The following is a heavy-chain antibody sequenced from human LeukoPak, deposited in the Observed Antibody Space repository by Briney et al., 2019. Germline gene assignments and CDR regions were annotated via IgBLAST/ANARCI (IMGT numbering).Heavy chain of an antibody. V-gene: IGHV3-11*01. CDR1: GFTFSDYY. CDR2: ISSSGSTI. J-gene: IGHJ3*02. CDR3: AKAMYYDFWSGSPGPAFDI. Sequence: GGSLRLSCAASGFTFSDYYMSWIRQAPGKGLEWVSYISSSGSTIYYADSVKGRFTISRDNAKNSLYLQMSSLRAEDTAVYYCAKAMYYDFWSGSPGPAFDIWGQGTMVTVSS. D-gene: IGHD3-3*01.